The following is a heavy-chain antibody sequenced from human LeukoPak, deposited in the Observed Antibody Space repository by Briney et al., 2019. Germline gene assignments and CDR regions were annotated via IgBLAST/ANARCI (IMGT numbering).Heavy chain of an antibody. CDR1: GGTFSSYA. V-gene: IGHV1-69*05. CDR2: IIPIFGTA. D-gene: IGHD1-26*01. CDR3: ARDMYSGSEDRAFDI. J-gene: IGHJ3*02. Sequence: ASVKAFCQASGGTFSSYAISWVRPAPGQGLEWMGRIIPIFGTAIYAQKLRGRVTITTVESASTAYMELSSLRSEETAVYYCARDMYSGSEDRAFDIWGQGTMVTVSS.